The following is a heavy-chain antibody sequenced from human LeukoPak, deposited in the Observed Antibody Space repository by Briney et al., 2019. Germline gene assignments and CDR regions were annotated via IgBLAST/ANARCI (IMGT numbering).Heavy chain of an antibody. Sequence: TGGSLRLSCAASGFIFSSDEMTWVRQAPGKALESVSFISSSADTILYADSVKGRFTISRDNGKNALYSQMNSLRAEDTAVYYCTKERGSYWGQGTLVTVSS. V-gene: IGHV3-48*03. CDR3: TKERGSY. J-gene: IGHJ4*02. CDR2: ISSSADTI. CDR1: GFIFSSDE.